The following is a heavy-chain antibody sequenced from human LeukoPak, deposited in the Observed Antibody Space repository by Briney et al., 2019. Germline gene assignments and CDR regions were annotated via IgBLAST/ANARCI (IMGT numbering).Heavy chain of an antibody. CDR1: GGTFSIYA. Sequence: SVNVSFTASGGTFSIYAISWVRQAPGQGLEWMGGIIPIFGTANYAQKFQGRVTITTDESTSTAYKELSSLRSEDTAVYYCARGRSSGWFPDYFDYWGQGTLVTVSS. CDR2: IIPIFGTA. CDR3: ARGRSSGWFPDYFDY. V-gene: IGHV1-69*05. D-gene: IGHD6-19*01. J-gene: IGHJ4*02.